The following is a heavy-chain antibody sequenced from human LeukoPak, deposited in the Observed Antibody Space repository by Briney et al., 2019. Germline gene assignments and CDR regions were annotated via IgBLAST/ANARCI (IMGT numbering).Heavy chain of an antibody. D-gene: IGHD3-9*01. CDR1: GVSISGYY. Sequence: SETLSLTCTVSGVSISGYYWSWIRQPPGKALEWIAYIDYSGDTNSNPSLKSRVTISVDTSKNQFSLRLNSVTAADTAFYYCARHPPGLRYFDPWGQGTLVTVSS. CDR2: IDYSGDT. V-gene: IGHV4-59*08. CDR3: ARHPPGLRYFDP. J-gene: IGHJ5*02.